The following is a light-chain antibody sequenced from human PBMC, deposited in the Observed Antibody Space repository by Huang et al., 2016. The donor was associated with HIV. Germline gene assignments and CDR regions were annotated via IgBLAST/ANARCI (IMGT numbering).Light chain of an antibody. V-gene: IGKV1-39*01. J-gene: IGKJ4*01. Sequence: QMTQSPSSLSASVGDRVTITCRASQTIRNYLNWYQQKPGKAPNLLIFTTSRLEGGVPPRFSGGGSGTEFTLTINSLQPEDFATYYCQQSYSTPLTFGGGTKVEIK. CDR2: TTS. CDR3: QQSYSTPLT. CDR1: QTIRNY.